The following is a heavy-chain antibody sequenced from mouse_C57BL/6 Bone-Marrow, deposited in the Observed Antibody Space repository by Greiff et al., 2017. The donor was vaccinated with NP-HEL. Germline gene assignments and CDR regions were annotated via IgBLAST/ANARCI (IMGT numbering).Heavy chain of an antibody. CDR3: TRCSNWNRDYFDY. CDR2: IRNKANNHAT. J-gene: IGHJ2*01. CDR1: GFTFSDAW. Sequence: EVKLMESGGGLVQPGGSMKLSCAASGFTFSDAWMDWVRQSPEKGLEWVAEIRNKANNHATYYAESVKGRFTISRDDSKSSVYLQMNSLRAEDTGIYYCTRCSNWNRDYFDYWGQGTTLTVSS. V-gene: IGHV6-6*01. D-gene: IGHD2-5*01.